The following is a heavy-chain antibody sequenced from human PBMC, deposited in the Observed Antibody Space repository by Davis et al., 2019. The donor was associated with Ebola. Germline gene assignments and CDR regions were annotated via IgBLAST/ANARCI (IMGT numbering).Heavy chain of an antibody. J-gene: IGHJ3*02. Sequence: AASVKVSCKASGYTFTNYYMRWVRQAPGQGLEWMGMINPNDGRTIYAQKFQGRVTMTEDTSTDTAYMELSSLRSEDTAVYFCARTSIVGTTTTASDIWGQGTKVTVSS. CDR3: ARTSIVGTTTTASDI. CDR1: GYTFTNYY. CDR2: INPNDGRT. V-gene: IGHV1-46*01. D-gene: IGHD1-26*01.